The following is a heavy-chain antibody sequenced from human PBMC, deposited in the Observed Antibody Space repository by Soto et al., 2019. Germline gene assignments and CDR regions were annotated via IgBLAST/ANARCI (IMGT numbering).Heavy chain of an antibody. Sequence: DVQLVESGGGLVQPGGSLRLSCAISGFSVSSNYLSWVRQAPGKGLEWVSVHYSGGSTYYADSLQGRFTISRDKSNNTLYLQMRRGRAEDTAVYFCARHRHPRGTVGATSPLDPWGQGTQVTVSS. D-gene: IGHD1-26*01. CDR1: GFSVSSNY. J-gene: IGHJ5*02. CDR3: ARHRHPRGTVGATSPLDP. CDR2: HYSGGST. V-gene: IGHV3-53*01.